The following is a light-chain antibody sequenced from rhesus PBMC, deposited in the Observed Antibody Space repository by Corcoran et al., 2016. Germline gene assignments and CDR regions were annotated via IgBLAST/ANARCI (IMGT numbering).Light chain of an antibody. CDR3: QQYIRGPLT. J-gene: IGKJ4*01. CDR2: RAS. Sequence: DIQMTQSPSSLSASVGDTVTISCRASQRVMNWLAWYQQKPGKAPKLLIYRASQLQSGVPSRYSGGGSGTDFTLTISSLRSEDFATYFYQQYIRGPLTFGGGTKV. CDR1: QRVMNW. V-gene: IGKV1-22*01.